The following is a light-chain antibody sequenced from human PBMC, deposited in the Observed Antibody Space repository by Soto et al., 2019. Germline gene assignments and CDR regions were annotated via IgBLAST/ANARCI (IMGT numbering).Light chain of an antibody. Sequence: DIQMTQSPSTMSASVGDRVTITCRVSQTIDSWLAWYQQRTGKPPNLLIYKASTLASGVPSRFSGSGSGTEFTLTINSLQPDDFATYYCQQYHIYSGTFGQGTKVDI. CDR3: QQYHIYSGT. CDR1: QTIDSW. J-gene: IGKJ1*01. V-gene: IGKV1-5*03. CDR2: KAS.